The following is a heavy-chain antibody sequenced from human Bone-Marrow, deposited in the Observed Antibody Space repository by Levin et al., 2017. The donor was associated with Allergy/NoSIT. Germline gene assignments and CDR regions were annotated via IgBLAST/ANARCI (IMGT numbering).Heavy chain of an antibody. J-gene: IGHJ4*02. CDR2: IKQDGSEK. V-gene: IGHV3-7*01. CDR3: ARDLTGYGGYYFDY. CDR1: GFTFSSYW. D-gene: IGHD3-9*01. Sequence: GGSLRLSCAASGFTFSSYWMSWVRQAPGKGLEWVANIKQDGSEKYYVDSVKGRFTISRDNAKNSLYLQMNSLRAEDTAVYYCARDLTGYGGYYFDYWGQGTLVTVSS.